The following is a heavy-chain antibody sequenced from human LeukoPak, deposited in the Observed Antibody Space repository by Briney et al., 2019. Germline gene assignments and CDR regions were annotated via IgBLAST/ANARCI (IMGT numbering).Heavy chain of an antibody. CDR3: ARVSPIAVAGSSYYYAMDV. CDR1: GGSISSYY. D-gene: IGHD6-19*01. CDR2: IYSGGTT. V-gene: IGHV4-4*07. J-gene: IGHJ6*02. Sequence: SETLSLTCTVSGGSISSYYWSWIRQPPWKGLEWIGRIYSGGTTTYNPSLNSRVAMSVDTSRNQFSLKLSSVTAADTAVYYCARVSPIAVAGSSYYYAMDVWGQGTTVTVSS.